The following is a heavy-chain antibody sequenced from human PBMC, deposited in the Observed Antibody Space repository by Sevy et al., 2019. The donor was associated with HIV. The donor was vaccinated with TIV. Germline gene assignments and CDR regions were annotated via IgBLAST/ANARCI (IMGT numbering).Heavy chain of an antibody. J-gene: IGHJ4*02. CDR1: GFTLNGYW. D-gene: IGHD6-13*01. V-gene: IGHV3-7*01. CDR2: INQDGNVK. Sequence: GGSLRLSCVASGFTLNGYWMSWVRQAPGKGLEGVANINQDGNVKYYIDSVKGRFTISRDTARNLLYLQMNSLRVEDTALYYCVRAIAADGSFWGQGTLVTVSS. CDR3: VRAIAADGSF.